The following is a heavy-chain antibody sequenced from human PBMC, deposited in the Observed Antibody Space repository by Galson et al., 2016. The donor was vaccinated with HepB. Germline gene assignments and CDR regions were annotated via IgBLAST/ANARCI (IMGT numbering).Heavy chain of an antibody. CDR1: GFTFSDST. V-gene: IGHV3-73*01. CDR2: IRGKSYTYAT. Sequence: SLRLSCAASGFTFSDSTMHWVRQASGKGLEWLGHIRGKSYTYATAYAESVKGRFTISRDDSKNTAYLYMNSVKTEDTAVYYCTRPKLERTMIGFDPWGPGVLVAVSS. D-gene: IGHD1-1*01. J-gene: IGHJ5*02. CDR3: TRPKLERTMIGFDP.